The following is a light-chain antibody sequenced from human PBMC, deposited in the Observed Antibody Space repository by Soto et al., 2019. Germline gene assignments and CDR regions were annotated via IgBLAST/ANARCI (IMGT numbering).Light chain of an antibody. Sequence: EIVFTQSPDTLSLSPGETATLSCRATQSVDSRFLAWYQQKPGQAPRLLIYATSIRATGIPDRFSGSGSGTDFTLTITRLEPEDFSVYFCQQYGSSPPMYTFGQGTKLEVK. CDR2: ATS. V-gene: IGKV3-20*01. CDR3: QQYGSSPPMYT. CDR1: QSVDSRF. J-gene: IGKJ2*01.